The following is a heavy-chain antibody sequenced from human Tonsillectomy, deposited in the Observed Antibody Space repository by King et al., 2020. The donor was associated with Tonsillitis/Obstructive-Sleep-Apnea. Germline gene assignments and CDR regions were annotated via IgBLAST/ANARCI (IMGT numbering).Heavy chain of an antibody. J-gene: IGHJ4*02. Sequence: VQLQQWGAGLLKPSETLSLTCAVYVGSFSGCYWTWIRQPPGKGLEWIGEINHSGSTNYIPSLKSRVTISVDTSKNQFSLKLSSGTAADTAFYYCARGQVGKVWGPAEEPLECWGQGTLVTVSS. V-gene: IGHV4-34*01. D-gene: IGHD1-14*01. CDR3: ARGQVGKVWGPAEEPLEC. CDR1: VGSFSGCY. CDR2: INHSGST.